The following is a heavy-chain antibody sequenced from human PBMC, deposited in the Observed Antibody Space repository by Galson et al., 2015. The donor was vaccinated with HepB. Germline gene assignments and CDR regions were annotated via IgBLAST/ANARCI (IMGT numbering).Heavy chain of an antibody. CDR2: IIPIFGTA. CDR1: GRTFSSYA. CDR3: ARVAGYYDSSGYYIVDWFDP. D-gene: IGHD3-22*01. J-gene: IGHJ5*02. V-gene: IGHV1-69*13. Sequence: SVQVSCKATGRTFSSYAISCVRQAPGQGLEWMGGIIPIFGTANYAQKFQGRVTITADESTSTAYMELSSLRSEDTAVYYCARVAGYYDSSGYYIVDWFDPWGQGTLVTVSS.